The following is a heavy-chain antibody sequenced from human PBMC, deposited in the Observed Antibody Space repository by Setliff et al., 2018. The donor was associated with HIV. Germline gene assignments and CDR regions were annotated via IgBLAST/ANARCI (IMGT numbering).Heavy chain of an antibody. V-gene: IGHV4-39*01. J-gene: IGHJ4*02. CDR3: ARHPPYCSGGSCYRGRGYYFDY. D-gene: IGHD2-15*01. Sequence: SETLSLTCTVSGGSIRSTSYYWGWIRQPPGKGLEWIGSIYYSGSTYYNPSLKSRVTISVDTSKNQFSLKLSSVTDAETAVYYCARHPPYCSGGSCYRGRGYYFDYWGQGTLVTVSS. CDR2: IYYSGST. CDR1: GGSIRSTSYY.